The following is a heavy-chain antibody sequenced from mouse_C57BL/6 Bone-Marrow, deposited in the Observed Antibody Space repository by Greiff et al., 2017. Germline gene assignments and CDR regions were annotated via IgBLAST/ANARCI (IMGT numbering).Heavy chain of an antibody. CDR1: GYTFTDYY. J-gene: IGHJ3*01. D-gene: IGHD3-2*02. CDR2: INPYNGGT. V-gene: IGHV1-19*01. CDR3: ARSGQAWFAY. Sequence: EVKLMESGPVLVKPGASVKMSCKASGYTFTDYYMNWVKQSHGKSLEWIGVINPYNGGTSYNQKFKGKATLTVDKSSSTAYMELNSLTSEDSAVYYCARSGQAWFAYWGQGTLVTVSA.